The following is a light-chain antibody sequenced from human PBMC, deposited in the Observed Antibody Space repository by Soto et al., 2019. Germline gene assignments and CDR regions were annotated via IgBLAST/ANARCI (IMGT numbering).Light chain of an antibody. CDR3: QQRSNWPYLT. CDR1: QSVTNRY. J-gene: IGKJ4*01. CDR2: DAS. Sequence: EIVLTQSPGTLSLSPGERATLSCRASQSVTNRYLAWYRQKPGQGPRLLIYDASNRAYGVPARFRGSGSGTNFTLTIASLEPDDFAVYYCQQRSNWPYLTFGGGTKVDIK. V-gene: IGKV3D-20*02.